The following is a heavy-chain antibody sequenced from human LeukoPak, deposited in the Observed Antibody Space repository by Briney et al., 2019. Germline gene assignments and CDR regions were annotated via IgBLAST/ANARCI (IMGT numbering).Heavy chain of an antibody. J-gene: IGHJ4*02. Sequence: SETLSLTCAVSGGSISSGGYSWSWIRQPPGKGLEWIGYIYHSGRTYYNPSLKSRVTISVDRSKNQFSLKLSSVTAEDTAVYYCASYCSSTSCQNYYFDYWGQGTLVTVSS. CDR2: IYHSGRT. D-gene: IGHD2-2*01. V-gene: IGHV4-30-2*01. CDR3: ASYCSSTSCQNYYFDY. CDR1: GGSISSGGYS.